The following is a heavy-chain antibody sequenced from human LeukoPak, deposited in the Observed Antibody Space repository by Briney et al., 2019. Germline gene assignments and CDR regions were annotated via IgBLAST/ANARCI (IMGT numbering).Heavy chain of an antibody. V-gene: IGHV4-39*01. CDR3: ARLLGYCSGGSCYSDY. J-gene: IGHJ4*02. D-gene: IGHD2-15*01. Sequence: SETLSLTCTVSGGSISSSSYYWGWIRQPPGKGLEWIGGSYYSGSTYYNPSLKSRVTICVDTSKNQFSLKLSSVTAADTAVYYCARLLGYCSGGSCYSDYWGQGTLVTVSS. CDR1: GGSISSSSYY. CDR2: SYYSGST.